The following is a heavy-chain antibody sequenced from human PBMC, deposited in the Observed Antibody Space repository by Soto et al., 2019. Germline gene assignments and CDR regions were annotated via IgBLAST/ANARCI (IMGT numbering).Heavy chain of an antibody. CDR2: IYPGDSDT. CDR3: ARSRRGAYSSGWYSLSGYYNYGIDV. CDR1: GYSFSSYC. J-gene: IGHJ6*02. D-gene: IGHD6-19*01. V-gene: IGHV5-51*01. Sequence: PRESQKISCKASGYSFSSYCMGWVRQMHGKGLEWMGIIYPGDSDTKYSPSLQGQVTISADTSISTAYLQWTSLKASDTAMYYCARSRRGAYSSGWYSLSGYYNYGIDVWGQGTKVTVSS.